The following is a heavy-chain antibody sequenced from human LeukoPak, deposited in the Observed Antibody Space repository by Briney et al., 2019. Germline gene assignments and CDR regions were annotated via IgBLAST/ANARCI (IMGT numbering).Heavy chain of an antibody. CDR2: ISSSSSYI. Sequence: GGSLRLSCAASGFTFSSYSMNWVRQAPGKGLEWVSYISSSSSYIYYADSVKGRFTISRDNAKNSLYLQMNSLRAEDTAVHYCARDAGEYYDFWSGFGWFDPWGQGTLVTVSS. CDR3: ARDAGEYYDFWSGFGWFDP. V-gene: IGHV3-21*05. CDR1: GFTFSSYS. D-gene: IGHD3-3*01. J-gene: IGHJ5*02.